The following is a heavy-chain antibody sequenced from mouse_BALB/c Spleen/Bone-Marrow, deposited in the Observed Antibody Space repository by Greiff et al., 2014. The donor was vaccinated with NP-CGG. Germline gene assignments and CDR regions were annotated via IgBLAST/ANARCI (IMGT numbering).Heavy chain of an antibody. V-gene: IGHV5-9-2*01. J-gene: IGHJ1*01. CDR1: GFTFSSYG. D-gene: IGHD1-1*01. CDR3: ARSFGSSYWYFDV. CDR2: ISGGGSYT. Sequence: EVHLVESGGGLVKPGGSLKLSCAASGFTFSSYGMSWVRQTPEKRLEWVATISGGGSYTYFSDSVKGRFTISRDNAKNNLNLQMSSLRSEDTALYYCARSFGSSYWYFDVWAQGPRSPSPQ.